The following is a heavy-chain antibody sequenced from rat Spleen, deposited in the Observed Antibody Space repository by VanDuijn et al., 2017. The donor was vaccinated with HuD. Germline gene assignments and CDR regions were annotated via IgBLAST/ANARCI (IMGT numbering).Heavy chain of an antibody. J-gene: IGHJ4*01. CDR2: IWTGGST. Sequence: QVQLKESGPGLMQPSETLSLTCTVSGFSLTSNGVGWVRQPPGKGLEWMGVIWTGGSTAYNSLLKSRLSISRDTSKSQIFLKMNRLQAEDTDTYYCARGRGNSGLYVMDAWGQGASVTVSS. V-gene: IGHV2-72*01. D-gene: IGHD4-4*01. CDR3: ARGRGNSGLYVMDA. CDR1: GFSLTSNG.